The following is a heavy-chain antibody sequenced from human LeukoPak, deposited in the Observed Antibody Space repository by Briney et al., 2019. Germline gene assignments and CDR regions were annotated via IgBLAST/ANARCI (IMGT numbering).Heavy chain of an antibody. CDR1: GFTVSSNY. V-gene: IGHV3-66*01. CDR3: ATRSRGDAFDI. D-gene: IGHD3-10*01. J-gene: IGHJ3*02. Sequence: PGGSLRLSCAASGFTVSSNYMSWVRQAPGKGLEWVSVIYSGGSTYYADSVKGRFTISRDNSKNTLYLQMNSLRAEDTAVYYCATRSRGDAFDIWGQGTMVTVSS. CDR2: IYSGGST.